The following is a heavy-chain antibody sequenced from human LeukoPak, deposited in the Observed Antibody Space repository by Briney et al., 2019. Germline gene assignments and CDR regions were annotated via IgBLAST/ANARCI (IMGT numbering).Heavy chain of an antibody. CDR2: IYYSGST. J-gene: IGHJ4*02. D-gene: IGHD6-13*01. CDR1: GGSISSYY. V-gene: IGHV4-59*01. CDR3: ARVHIAAAGPYYFDY. Sequence: PSETLSLTCTASGGSISSYYWHWIRQPPGKGLEWLGYIYYSGSTNYNSSPKSRVTISVDTSKNQFSLKLSSVTAADTAVYYCARVHIAAAGPYYFDYWGQGTLGTVSS.